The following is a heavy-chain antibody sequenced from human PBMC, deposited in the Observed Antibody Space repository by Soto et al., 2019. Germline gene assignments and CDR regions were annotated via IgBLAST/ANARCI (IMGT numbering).Heavy chain of an antibody. CDR3: ASLSRFALDY. J-gene: IGHJ4*01. D-gene: IGHD3-10*01. CDR2: ISSSSSYI. Sequence: ESLRLSCAASGFTFSSYTMNWVRQAPGKGLEWVSSISSSSSYIYYTDSVKGRFTISRDNAKNSLYLQMNSPRAEDTAVYYCASLSRFALDYWGQGTLVTVSS. V-gene: IGHV3-21*01. CDR1: GFTFSSYT.